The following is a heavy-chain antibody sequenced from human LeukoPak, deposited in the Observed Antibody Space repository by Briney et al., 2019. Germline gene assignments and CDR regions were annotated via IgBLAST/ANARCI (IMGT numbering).Heavy chain of an antibody. CDR1: GGSISSYY. V-gene: IGHV4-59*01. CDR2: IYYSGST. J-gene: IGHJ6*03. D-gene: IGHD1-14*01. Sequence: SETLSLTCTVSGGSISSYYWSWIRQPPGKGLEWIGYIYYSGSTNYNPSLKSRVTISVETSKIQFSLKLSSVTAADTAVYYCARSRYYYYYYMDVWGKGTTVTVSS. CDR3: ARSRYYYYYYMDV.